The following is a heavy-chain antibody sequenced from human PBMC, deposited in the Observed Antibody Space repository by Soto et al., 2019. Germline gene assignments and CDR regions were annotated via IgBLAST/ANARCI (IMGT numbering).Heavy chain of an antibody. D-gene: IGHD2-21*01. CDR2: IYPGDSDT. Sequence: AAECRKISCKGSGYTFATHLIGCVRQMPGKGLEWMGIIYPGDSDTRYRPYFQGQVRISADKSFSTAYLQCRSLKASDNAIYLCARLEIHGIEKRGQRTPVPVSS. CDR3: ARLEIHGIEK. V-gene: IGHV5-51*03. J-gene: IGHJ4*02. CDR1: GYTFATHL.